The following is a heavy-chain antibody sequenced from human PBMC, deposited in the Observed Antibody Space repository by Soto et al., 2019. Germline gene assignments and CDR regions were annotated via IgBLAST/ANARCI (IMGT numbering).Heavy chain of an antibody. J-gene: IGHJ4*02. Sequence: EVQLLESGGGLVQPGGSLRLSCAASGFTFSSYAMSWVRQAPGKGLEWVSAISGSGGSTYYADSVKGRFTISRDNSKNTLYLQMNSLRAEDTAVYYCAKGEVVTAIRGDYFDSWGQGTLVTVSS. CDR3: AKGEVVTAIRGDYFDS. CDR1: GFTFSSYA. CDR2: ISGSGGST. D-gene: IGHD2-21*02. V-gene: IGHV3-23*01.